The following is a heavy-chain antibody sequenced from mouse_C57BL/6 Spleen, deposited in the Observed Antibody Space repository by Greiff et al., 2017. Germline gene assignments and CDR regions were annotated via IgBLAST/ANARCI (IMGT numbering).Heavy chain of an antibody. CDR1: GYTFTSYA. V-gene: IGHV5-4*01. D-gene: IGHD2-4*01. CDR2: FNAGGSYT. Sequence: EVQLVESGAGLVKPGGSLKLSCAASGYTFTSYAMSWVSQTPEKRLEWIGTFNAGGSYTYYQEKLKGRFTMTGDKAKNNLYLQMSHLKSEDTAMYYCAIDYEYIFDYWGQGTTLTVSS. J-gene: IGHJ2*01. CDR3: AIDYEYIFDY.